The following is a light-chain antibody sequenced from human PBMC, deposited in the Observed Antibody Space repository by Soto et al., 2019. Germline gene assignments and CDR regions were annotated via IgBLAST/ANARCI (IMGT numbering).Light chain of an antibody. V-gene: IGKV2-30*01. CDR3: MQGTLLPPI. CDR1: QGLVYGDGHTY. Sequence: DVVMTQSPLSLPVTLGQAASISCRSSQGLVYGDGHTYMHWFQQRPGQSPRRLIYKVSNRDSGVPDRFSGSASGTNFTRKISRVEAEDVGVYYCMQGTLLPPIFGGGTKFEIK. J-gene: IGKJ4*01. CDR2: KVS.